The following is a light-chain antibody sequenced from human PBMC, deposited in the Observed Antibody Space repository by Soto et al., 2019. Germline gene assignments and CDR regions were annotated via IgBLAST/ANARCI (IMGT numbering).Light chain of an antibody. J-gene: IGLJ2*01. CDR2: ENN. CDR1: SSNIGNNY. Sequence: QSVLTQPPSVSATPGQKVTISCSGSSSNIGNNYVSWYQQLPGTAPKLLIYENNKRPSGIPDRFSASKSGTSATLGITGLQSGEEADYYCGTLDSNLRAGVFGGGTKLTVL. CDR3: GTLDSNLRAGV. V-gene: IGLV1-51*02.